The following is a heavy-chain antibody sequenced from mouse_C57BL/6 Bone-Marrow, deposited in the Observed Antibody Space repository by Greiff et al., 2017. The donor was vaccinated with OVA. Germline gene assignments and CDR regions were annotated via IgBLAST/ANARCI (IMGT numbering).Heavy chain of an antibody. J-gene: IGHJ2*01. CDR2: IYPRSGNT. D-gene: IGHD1-1*01. CDR3: ARLYYYALYYFDY. V-gene: IGHV1-81*01. CDR1: GYTFTSYG. Sequence: QVQLQQSGAELARPGASVKLSCKASGYTFTSYGISWVKQRTGQGLEWIGEIYPRSGNTYYNEKFKGKATLTADKSSSTAYMELRSLTSEDSAVYFCARLYYYALYYFDYWGRGTTLTVSS.